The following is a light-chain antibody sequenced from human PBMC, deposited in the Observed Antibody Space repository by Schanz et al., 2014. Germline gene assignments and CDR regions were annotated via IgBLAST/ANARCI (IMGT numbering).Light chain of an antibody. CDR1: TGPVTSGHY. CDR2: DTS. J-gene: IGLJ3*02. Sequence: QAVVTQEPSLTVSPGGTVTLTCGSSTGPVTSGHYPYWFQQKLGQAPRTLIYDTSNKHSWTPARFSGSLLGGKAALTLSGAQPEDEADYYCLLSYSGARGVFGGGTKLTVL. V-gene: IGLV7-46*01. CDR3: LLSYSGARGV.